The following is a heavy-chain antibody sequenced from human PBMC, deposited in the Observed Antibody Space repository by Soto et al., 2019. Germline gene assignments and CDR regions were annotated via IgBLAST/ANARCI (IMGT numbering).Heavy chain of an antibody. D-gene: IGHD4-17*01. CDR2: ISYDGSNK. J-gene: IGHJ4*02. V-gene: IGHV3-30*18. CDR3: AKDRNDYGDLPWY. CDR1: GFTFSSYG. Sequence: QVQLVESGGGVVQPGRSLRLSCAASGFTFSSYGMHWVRQAPGKGLEWVAVISYDGSNKYYADSVKGQFTISRDNSKNTLYLQMNSLRAEDTAVYYCAKDRNDYGDLPWYWGQGTLVTVSS.